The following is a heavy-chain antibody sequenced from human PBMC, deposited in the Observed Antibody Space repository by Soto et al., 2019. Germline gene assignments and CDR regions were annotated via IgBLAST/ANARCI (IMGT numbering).Heavy chain of an antibody. D-gene: IGHD4-17*01. V-gene: IGHV3-23*01. CDR1: GFTFSTYA. CDR2: LTPSGGET. CDR3: AHPRGYGVFDAYDI. J-gene: IGHJ3*02. Sequence: GGSLRLSCVGSGFTFSTYAMSWVRQSPGKGLEWVSALTPSGGETYYADSVKGRFTISRDNSMNALYLQMNSLRIEDTAVYYCAHPRGYGVFDAYDIWGQGTMVTVSS.